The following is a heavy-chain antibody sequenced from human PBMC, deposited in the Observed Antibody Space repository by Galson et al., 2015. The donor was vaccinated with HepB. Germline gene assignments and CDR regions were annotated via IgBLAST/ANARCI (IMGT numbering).Heavy chain of an antibody. CDR2: TYYRSKWST. D-gene: IGHD6-19*01. CDR3: ARAVSGTFDY. V-gene: IGHV6-1*01. J-gene: IGHJ4*02. CDR1: GDSVSSTSAT. Sequence: CAISGDSVSSTSATWNWIRQSPSRGLEWLGRTYYRSKWSTDYAVPVKSRITINPDASKNQFSLQLNSVTPEDTAVYYCARAVSGTFDYWGQGTLVTVSS.